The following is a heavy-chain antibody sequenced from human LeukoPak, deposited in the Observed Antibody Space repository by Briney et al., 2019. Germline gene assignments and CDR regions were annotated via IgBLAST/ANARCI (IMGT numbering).Heavy chain of an antibody. D-gene: IGHD2-15*01. J-gene: IGHJ4*02. CDR3: ARDTCSGGSCYMESFDY. CDR1: GDIVSSNSAA. Sequence: SQTLSLTCAISGDIVSSNSAAWHWIRQSPPRGLEWLGRTYYRAKLYNDYAVSVKSRITINPDTSKNQFSLQLNSVTPEDTAVYYCARDTCSGGSCYMESFDYWGQGTLVTVSS. CDR2: TYYRAKLYN. V-gene: IGHV6-1*01.